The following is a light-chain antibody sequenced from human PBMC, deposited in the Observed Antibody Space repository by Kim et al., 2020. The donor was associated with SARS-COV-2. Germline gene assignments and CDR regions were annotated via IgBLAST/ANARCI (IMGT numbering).Light chain of an antibody. J-gene: IGLJ3*02. CDR1: TGGVTSGHY. CDR3: FLSYSGARV. Sequence: QAVVTQEPSLTVSPGGTVTLTCGSSTGGVTSGHYPYWLQQKPGQAPRTMIYDTSNKRSWAPARFSGSLLGGKAALTLSGAQPEDEADYYCFLSYSGARVFGGGTKLTVL. CDR2: DTS. V-gene: IGLV7-46*01.